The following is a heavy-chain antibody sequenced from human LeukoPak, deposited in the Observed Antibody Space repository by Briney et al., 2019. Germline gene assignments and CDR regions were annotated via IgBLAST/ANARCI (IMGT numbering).Heavy chain of an antibody. J-gene: IGHJ4*02. D-gene: IGHD3-16*02. Sequence: GGSLRLSCAASGFTFSGYAMNWVRQAPGKGLEWVSYISSSSSTIYYADSVKGRFTISRDNAKNSLYLQMNSLRAEDTAVYYCARESRDYVWGSYRHPRLDYWGQGTLVTVSS. CDR2: ISSSSSTI. CDR1: GFTFSGYA. V-gene: IGHV3-48*01. CDR3: ARESRDYVWGSYRHPRLDY.